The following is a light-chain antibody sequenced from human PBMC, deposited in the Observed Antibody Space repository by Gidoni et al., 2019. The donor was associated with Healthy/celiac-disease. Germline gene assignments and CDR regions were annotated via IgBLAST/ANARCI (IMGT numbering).Light chain of an antibody. J-gene: IGKJ4*01. CDR3: QQYNSYPAT. CDR2: KAS. CDR1: QSISSW. V-gene: IGKV1-5*03. Sequence: DIQMTQSPSTLSASVGDRVTITCLASQSISSWLAWYQQKPGKAPNLLIYKASSLQSGVPSTFSGSGSGTEFTLTISSLQPDDFATYYCQQYNSYPATFGGGTKVEIK.